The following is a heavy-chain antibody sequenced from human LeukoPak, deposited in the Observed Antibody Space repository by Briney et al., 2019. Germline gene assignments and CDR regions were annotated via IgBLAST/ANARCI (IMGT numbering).Heavy chain of an antibody. CDR3: AKDMIQQLPGDAFDI. CDR2: MNPNSGNT. J-gene: IGHJ3*02. Sequence: ASVKVSCTASGYTFTSYDINWVRQATGQGLEWMGWMNPNSGNTGYAQKFQGRVTITRNTSISTAYMELSSLRAEDTALYYCAKDMIQQLPGDAFDIWGQGTMVTVSS. V-gene: IGHV1-8*03. CDR1: GYTFTSYD. D-gene: IGHD6-13*01.